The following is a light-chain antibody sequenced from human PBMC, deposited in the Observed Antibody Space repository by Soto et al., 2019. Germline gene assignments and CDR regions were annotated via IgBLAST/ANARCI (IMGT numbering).Light chain of an antibody. CDR2: EVS. Sequence: QSALTQPPSASGSPGQSVTISCTGTSSDVGGYNYVSWYKQHPGKAPELIIYEVSKRPSGVPDRFSGSKSGNTASLTVSGLQAEDEADYYCTSYAGGNNFVVFGTVTKVTVL. J-gene: IGLJ1*01. CDR1: SSDVGGYNY. CDR3: TSYAGGNNFVV. V-gene: IGLV2-8*01.